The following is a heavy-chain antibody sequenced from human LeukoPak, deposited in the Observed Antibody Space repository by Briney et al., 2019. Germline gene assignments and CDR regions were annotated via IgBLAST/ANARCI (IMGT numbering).Heavy chain of an antibody. V-gene: IGHV3-33*06. Sequence: GGSLRLSRAASGFTFSSYGMHWVRQAPGKGLEWVAVIWYDGSNKYYADSVKGRFTISRDNSKNTLYLQMNSLRAEDTAVYYCAKDGSRGAAAVTYYFDYWGQGTLVTVSS. J-gene: IGHJ4*02. CDR2: IWYDGSNK. CDR1: GFTFSSYG. D-gene: IGHD6-13*01. CDR3: AKDGSRGAAAVTYYFDY.